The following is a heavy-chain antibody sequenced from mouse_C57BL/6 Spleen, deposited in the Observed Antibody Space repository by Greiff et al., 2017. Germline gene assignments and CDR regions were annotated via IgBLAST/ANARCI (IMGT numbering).Heavy chain of an antibody. V-gene: IGHV1-75*01. Sequence: QVQLKESGPELVKPGASVKISCKASGYTFTDYYINWVKQRPGQGLEWIGWIFPGSGSTYYNEKFKGKATLTVDKSSSTAYMLLSSLTSEDSAVYFCARRDYGSSYRDYWGQGTTLTVSS. CDR1: GYTFTDYY. CDR2: IFPGSGST. J-gene: IGHJ2*01. D-gene: IGHD1-1*01. CDR3: ARRDYGSSYRDY.